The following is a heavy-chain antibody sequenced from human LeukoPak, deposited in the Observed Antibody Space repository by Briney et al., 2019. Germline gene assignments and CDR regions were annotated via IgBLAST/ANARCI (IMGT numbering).Heavy chain of an antibody. Sequence: SVKVSCKASGGTFSSYAISWVRQAPGQGLEWMGRIIPIFGTANYAQKFQGRVTITADESTSTAYMELSSLRSEDTAVYYCARGKYQPLWSEDWYFDLWGRGTLVTVSS. V-gene: IGHV1-69*01. CDR1: GGTFSSYA. CDR3: ARGKYQPLWSEDWYFDL. D-gene: IGHD2-2*01. CDR2: IIPIFGTA. J-gene: IGHJ2*01.